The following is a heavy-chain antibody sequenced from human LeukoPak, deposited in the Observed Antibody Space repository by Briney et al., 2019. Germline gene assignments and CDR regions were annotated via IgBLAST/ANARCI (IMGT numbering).Heavy chain of an antibody. J-gene: IGHJ4*02. CDR2: IYYSGST. V-gene: IGHV4-31*02. D-gene: IGHD4-17*01. Sequence: LRLSCAASGFTFSSYAMSWVRQAPGKGLEWIGYIYYSGSTYYNPSLKSRVTISVDTSKNQFSLKLSSVTAADTAVYYCAREGYGDFYFDYWGQGTLVTVSS. CDR3: AREGYGDFYFDY. CDR1: GFTFSSYA.